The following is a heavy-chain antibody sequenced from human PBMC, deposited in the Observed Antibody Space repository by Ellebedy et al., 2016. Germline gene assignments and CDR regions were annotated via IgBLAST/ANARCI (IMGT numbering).Heavy chain of an antibody. CDR3: ATSGSLEWLSEYYFDY. V-gene: IGHV4-39*07. Sequence: GSLRLXCTVSGGSISSSSYYWGWIRQPPGKGLEWIGSIYYSGSTYYNPSLKSRVTISVDTSKNQFSLKLSSVTAADTAVYYCATSGSLEWLSEYYFDYWGQGTLVTVSS. J-gene: IGHJ4*02. CDR1: GGSISSSSYY. CDR2: IYYSGST. D-gene: IGHD3-3*01.